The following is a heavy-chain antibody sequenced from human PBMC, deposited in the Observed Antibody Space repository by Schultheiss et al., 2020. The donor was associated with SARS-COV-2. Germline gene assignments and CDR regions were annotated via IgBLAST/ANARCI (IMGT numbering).Heavy chain of an antibody. CDR1: GGSISRGSYY. D-gene: IGHD3-10*01. Sequence: SETLSLTCTVSGGSISRGSYYWTWVRQPAGKGLEWIGYIYYSGSTYYNPSLKSRVTISVDTSKNQFSLKLNSVTAADTAVYYCARGFGAGPFDIWGQGTTVTVSS. CDR3: ARGFGAGPFDI. V-gene: IGHV4-61*10. CDR2: IYYSGST. J-gene: IGHJ3*02.